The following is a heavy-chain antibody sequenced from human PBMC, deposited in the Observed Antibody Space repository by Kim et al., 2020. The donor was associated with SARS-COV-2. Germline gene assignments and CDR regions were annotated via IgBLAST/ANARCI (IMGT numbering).Heavy chain of an antibody. J-gene: IGHJ4*02. CDR2: MNPNSGNT. V-gene: IGHV1-8*01. Sequence: ASVKVSCKASGYTFTSYDINWVRQATGQGLEWMGWMNPNSGNTGYAQKFQGRVTMTRDTSISTAYMELSSLRSEDTAVYYCAGGYRDYDSGHYWGQGTLVTVSS. CDR1: GYTFTSYD. D-gene: IGHD5-12*01. CDR3: AGGYRDYDSGHY.